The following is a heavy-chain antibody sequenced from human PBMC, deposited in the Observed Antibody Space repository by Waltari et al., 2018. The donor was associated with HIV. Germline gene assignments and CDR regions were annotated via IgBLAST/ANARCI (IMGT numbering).Heavy chain of an antibody. CDR1: GFTFSSYS. V-gene: IGHV3-21*01. Sequence: EVQLVESGGGLVKPGGSLRLSCAASGFTFSSYSMNWVRQAPGKGLEWVSSISRSSSYIYYADSVKGRFTISRDNAKNSLYLQMNSLRAEDTAVYYCARDLYGGNSGGDYWGQGTLVTVSS. CDR3: ARDLYGGNSGGDY. D-gene: IGHD4-17*01. J-gene: IGHJ4*02. CDR2: ISRSSSYI.